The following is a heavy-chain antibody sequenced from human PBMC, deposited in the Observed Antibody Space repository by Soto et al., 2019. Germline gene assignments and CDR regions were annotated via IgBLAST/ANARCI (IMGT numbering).Heavy chain of an antibody. V-gene: IGHV1-18*04. Sequence: QLQLVQSGAEVERPGASVRVSCKAYGYAFSKYGISWIRQAPGQGLDWMGWIRPDNGDTNYAQKFQGRVTMTTDTSSNTAYMELRSLRSDDTAVYYCATSYDSGFDPWGQGTLVSVSS. D-gene: IGHD5-12*01. CDR1: GYAFSKYG. CDR3: ATSYDSGFDP. CDR2: IRPDNGDT. J-gene: IGHJ5*02.